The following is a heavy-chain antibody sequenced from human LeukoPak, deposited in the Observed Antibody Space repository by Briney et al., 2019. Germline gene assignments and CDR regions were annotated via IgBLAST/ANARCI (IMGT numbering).Heavy chain of an antibody. Sequence: GGSLRLSCAASGFTFSSYAMSWVRQAPGKGLEWVSAISGSGGSTYYADSVKGRFTISRDNSKNTLYLQMNSLTAEDTAVYYCAKDEDPYYYDSSGYKNYWGQGTLVTVSS. CDR1: GFTFSSYA. CDR3: AKDEDPYYYDSSGYKNY. J-gene: IGHJ4*02. D-gene: IGHD3-22*01. CDR2: ISGSGGST. V-gene: IGHV3-23*01.